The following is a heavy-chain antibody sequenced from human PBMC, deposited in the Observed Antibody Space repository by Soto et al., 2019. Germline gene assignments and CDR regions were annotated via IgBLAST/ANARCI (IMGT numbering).Heavy chain of an antibody. CDR3: AKRGYSSGWYADY. D-gene: IGHD6-19*01. Sequence: GGSLRLSCVTSGFTFSSHAMSWVRQAPGKGLDWVSSISGSGDYTYYVDSVKGRFTISRDNSKNTLFLQMNSLRAEDTAVYYCAKRGYSSGWYADYWGQGPPVTVSS. CDR1: GFTFSSHA. CDR2: ISGSGDYT. J-gene: IGHJ4*02. V-gene: IGHV3-23*01.